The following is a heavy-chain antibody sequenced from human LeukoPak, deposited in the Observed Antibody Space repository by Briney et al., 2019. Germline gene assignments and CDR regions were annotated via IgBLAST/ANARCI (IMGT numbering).Heavy chain of an antibody. CDR3: ARFSTFRDSSGYYLDY. Sequence: SETLSLTCSVSGGSISSYYWSWIRQPPAKGLEWLGHIYSSGNTTDNPSLNSRVTISVDTSKNQPSLKLTSVTPADTAVYYCARFSTFRDSSGYYLDYWGQGILVTVSS. D-gene: IGHD3-22*01. J-gene: IGHJ4*02. CDR1: GGSISSYY. V-gene: IGHV4-59*01. CDR2: IYSSGNT.